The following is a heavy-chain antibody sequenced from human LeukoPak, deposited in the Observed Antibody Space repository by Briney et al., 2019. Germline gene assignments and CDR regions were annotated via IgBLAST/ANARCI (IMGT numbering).Heavy chain of an antibody. D-gene: IGHD4-11*01. CDR1: GFTFSSYW. Sequence: GGSLRLSCAASGFTFSSYWMSWVRQAPGKGLEWVANIKQDGSEKYYVDSVKGQFTITRDNAKNSLYLQMNSLRAEDTAVYYCAREDTNSNLWYYYYYMDVWGKGTTVTVSS. J-gene: IGHJ6*03. CDR2: IKQDGSEK. CDR3: AREDTNSNLWYYYYYMDV. V-gene: IGHV3-7*01.